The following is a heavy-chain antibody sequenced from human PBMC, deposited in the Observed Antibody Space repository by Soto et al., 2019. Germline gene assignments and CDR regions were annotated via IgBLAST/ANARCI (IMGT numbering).Heavy chain of an antibody. V-gene: IGHV3-23*01. D-gene: IGHD4-17*01. CDR1: GFTVSSYA. Sequence: GGSLRLSCAASGFTVSSYAMSWVRQAPGKGLEWVSAISGSGGSTYYADSVKGRFTISRDNSKNTLYLQMNSLRAEDTAVYYCAKDSTPAYDYGDYYFDYWGQGTLVTVSS. CDR3: AKDSTPAYDYGDYYFDY. CDR2: ISGSGGST. J-gene: IGHJ4*02.